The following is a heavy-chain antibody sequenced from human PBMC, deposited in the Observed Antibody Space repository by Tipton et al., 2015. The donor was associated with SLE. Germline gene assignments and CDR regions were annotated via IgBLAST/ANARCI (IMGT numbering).Heavy chain of an antibody. D-gene: IGHD2-15*01. J-gene: IGHJ4*02. CDR2: IYYSGST. Sequence: TLSLTCAVSGYSISSGYYWGWIRQPPGKGPEWIGYIYYSGSTNYNPSLKSRVTISVDTSKNQFSLKLSSVTAADTAVYYCARGGGSPSYWGQGTLVTVSS. CDR3: ARGGGSPSY. V-gene: IGHV4-38-2*01. CDR1: GYSISSGYY.